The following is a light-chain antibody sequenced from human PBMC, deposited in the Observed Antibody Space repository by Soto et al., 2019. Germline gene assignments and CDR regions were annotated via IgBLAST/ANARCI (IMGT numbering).Light chain of an antibody. CDR2: EVT. V-gene: IGLV2-14*01. J-gene: IGLJ1*01. CDR3: SSYTSTNTYV. Sequence: QSALTQPASVSGSPGQSITIACTGTGTDVGGYNFVSWYQQHPMKAPRLIIYEVTKRPSGVSARFSGSKSANTASLTISGLQAEDEADYYCSSYTSTNTYVFGTGTKVTVL. CDR1: GTDVGGYNF.